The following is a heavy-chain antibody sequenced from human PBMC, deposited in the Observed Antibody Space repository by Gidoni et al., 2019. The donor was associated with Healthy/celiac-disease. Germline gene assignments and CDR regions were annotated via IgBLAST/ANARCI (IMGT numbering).Heavy chain of an antibody. J-gene: IGHJ5*02. CDR2: IWYDGSNK. CDR3: ARDEGGDCTNGVCYTGWFDP. CDR1: GFTFSSYG. V-gene: IGHV3-33*01. Sequence: QVQLVESGGGVVQPGRSLRLSCAASGFTFSSYGMHWVRQAPGKGLEWVAVIWYDGSNKYYADSVKGRFTISRDNSKNTLYLQMNSLRAEDTAVYYCARDEGGDCTNGVCYTGWFDPWGQGTLVTVSS. D-gene: IGHD2-8*01.